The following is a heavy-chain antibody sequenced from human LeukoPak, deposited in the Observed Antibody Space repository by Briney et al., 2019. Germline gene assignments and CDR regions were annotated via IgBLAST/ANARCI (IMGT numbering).Heavy chain of an antibody. J-gene: IGHJ4*02. CDR3: AGGSCSATIDTDY. CDR1: GYTFTSYD. V-gene: IGHV1-69*13. CDR2: IIPIFGTA. D-gene: IGHD2-15*01. Sequence: SVKVSCKASGYTFTSYDINWVRQAPGQGLEWMGGIIPIFGTANYAQKFQGRVTITADESTSTAYVELSSLRSEDTAVYYCAGGSCSATIDTDYWGQGTLVTVSS.